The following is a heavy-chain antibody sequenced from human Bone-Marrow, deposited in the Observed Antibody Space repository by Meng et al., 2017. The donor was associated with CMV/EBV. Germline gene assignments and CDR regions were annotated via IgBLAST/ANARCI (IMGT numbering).Heavy chain of an antibody. Sequence: GGSLRLPCAASVFIFSSYAMHWVRQAPGKGLEYVSAISSNGGRTYYADSVKGRFTISRDNSKNTLYLQMGSLRAEDMVVYYCERESYDFWSCYSDSGTKGFDPWGQGTLVTVSS. CDR1: VFIFSSYA. CDR2: ISSNGGRT. D-gene: IGHD3-3*01. J-gene: IGHJ5*02. CDR3: ERESYDFWSCYSDSGTKGFDP. V-gene: IGHV3-64*02.